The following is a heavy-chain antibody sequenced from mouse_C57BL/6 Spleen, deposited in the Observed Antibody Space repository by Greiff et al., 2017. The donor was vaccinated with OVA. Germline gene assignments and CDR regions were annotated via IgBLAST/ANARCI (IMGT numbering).Heavy chain of an antibody. CDR3: TRGRYYDSFDY. CDR1: GFTFSSYA. D-gene: IGHD2-4*01. Sequence: EVMLVESGEGLVKPGGSLKLSCAASGFTFSSYAMSWVRQTPEKRLEWVAYISSGGDYTYYADTVKGRFTISRDNARNTLYLQMSSLKSEDTAMYYCTRGRYYDSFDYWGQGTTLTVSS. V-gene: IGHV5-9-1*02. CDR2: ISSGGDYT. J-gene: IGHJ2*01.